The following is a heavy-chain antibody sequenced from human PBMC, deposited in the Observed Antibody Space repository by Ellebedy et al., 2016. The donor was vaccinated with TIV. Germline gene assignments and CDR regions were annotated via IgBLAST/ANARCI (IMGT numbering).Heavy chain of an antibody. CDR2: IYYSGST. CDR3: ARWVQLEAPDY. D-gene: IGHD1-1*01. CDR1: GGSVSSGSYY. V-gene: IGHV4-61*01. Sequence: SETLSLTCTVSGGSVSSGSYYWSWIRQPPGKGLEWIGYIYYSGSTNYNPSLKSRVTISVDTSKNQFSLKLSSVTAADTAVYYCARWVQLEAPDYWGQGTLVTVSS. J-gene: IGHJ4*02.